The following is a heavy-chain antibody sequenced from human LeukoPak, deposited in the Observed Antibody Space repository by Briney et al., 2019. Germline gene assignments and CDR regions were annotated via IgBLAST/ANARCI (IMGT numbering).Heavy chain of an antibody. Sequence: PSGGSLRLSCAASGFTLSNHAMIWVRQAPGKGLEWVSSISGSGAMTYYADSVKGRFTISRDNAMDTLYLQMNSLRADDTAVYYCVKDRVDGSGSQFDSWGQGSLVIVSS. J-gene: IGHJ4*02. CDR3: VKDRVDGSGSQFDS. V-gene: IGHV3-23*01. CDR2: ISGSGAMT. CDR1: GFTLSNHA. D-gene: IGHD3-10*01.